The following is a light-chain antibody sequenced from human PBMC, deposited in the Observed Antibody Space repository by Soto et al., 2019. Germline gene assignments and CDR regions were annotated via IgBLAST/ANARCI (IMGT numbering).Light chain of an antibody. V-gene: IGKV1-5*01. J-gene: IGKJ1*01. CDR3: QQYNSYGT. CDR1: QSISSW. CDR2: DAS. Sequence: DIPMTQSPSTLSASVGDRVTITCRASQSISSWLAWYQQKPGKAPKLLIYDASSWESGVPSRFSGSGSGTEFTLTISSLQPDDFATYYCQQYNSYGTFGQGTKVEIK.